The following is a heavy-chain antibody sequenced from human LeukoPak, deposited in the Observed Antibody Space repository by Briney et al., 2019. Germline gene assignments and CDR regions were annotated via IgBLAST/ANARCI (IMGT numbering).Heavy chain of an antibody. CDR3: AREPGGGFRFDY. V-gene: IGHV1-46*01. J-gene: IGHJ4*02. D-gene: IGHD3-16*01. CDR1: GYIFTTYY. CDR2: INPTYGVT. Sequence: ASVKVSCKASGYIFTTYYMHWLRQAPGQGLEWMGVINPTYGVTSNAQKFQGRVTMTRDTCTSTVYMELSSLRSEDTAVYYCAREPGGGFRFDYWGQGTLVIVSS.